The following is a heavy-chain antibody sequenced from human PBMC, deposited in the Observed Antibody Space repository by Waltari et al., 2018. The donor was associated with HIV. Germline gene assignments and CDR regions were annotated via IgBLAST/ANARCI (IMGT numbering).Heavy chain of an antibody. CDR1: GGSISGYY. V-gene: IGHV4-59*08. Sequence: QVQLQESGPGLVKPSETLSLTCTVSGGSISGYYWSWIRQPPGKGLDWIGSIYYTGRTDYNPSLKRRVTISLDMSRNQFYLRLSSVTAADTAIYYCARHRPYSRGWFPFEYWGQGTLVTVSA. CDR2: IYYTGRT. J-gene: IGHJ4*02. D-gene: IGHD6-19*01. CDR3: ARHRPYSRGWFPFEY.